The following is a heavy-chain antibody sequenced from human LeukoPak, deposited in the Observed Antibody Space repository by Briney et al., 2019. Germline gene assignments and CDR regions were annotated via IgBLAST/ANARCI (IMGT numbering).Heavy chain of an antibody. J-gene: IGHJ4*02. CDR1: GFTFSSYS. Sequence: GRSLRLSCAASGFTFSSYSMNWVRQAPGKGLEWVSSISSSSSYIYYADSVKGRFTISRDNTKNSLYLQMNSLRAEDTAVYYCAREDTAMGDYWGQGTLVTVSS. CDR2: ISSSSSYI. D-gene: IGHD5-18*01. CDR3: AREDTAMGDY. V-gene: IGHV3-21*01.